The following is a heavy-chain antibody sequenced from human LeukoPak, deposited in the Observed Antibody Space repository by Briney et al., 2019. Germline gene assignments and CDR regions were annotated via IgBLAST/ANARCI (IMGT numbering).Heavy chain of an antibody. D-gene: IGHD5-18*01. J-gene: IGHJ4*02. V-gene: IGHV1-69*13. Sequence: GASVTVSCKASGGTFSSYAICWVRQAPGQGLEWMGGIMTIFGSANYAQKFQGRLTITADESTSTTYMELSSLRSEDTAVYYCGKDRWIQQVANMRGSDYWGQGTLVTVSS. CDR2: IMTIFGSA. CDR1: GGTFSSYA. CDR3: GKDRWIQQVANMRGSDY.